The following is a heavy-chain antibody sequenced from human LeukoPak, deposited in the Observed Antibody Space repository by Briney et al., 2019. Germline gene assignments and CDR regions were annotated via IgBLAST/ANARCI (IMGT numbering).Heavy chain of an antibody. CDR2: INHSGST. CDR1: GGSFSGYY. J-gene: IGHJ6*02. V-gene: IGHV4-34*01. D-gene: IGHD3-10*01. Sequence: SETLSLTCAVYGGSFSGYYWSWIRQPPGKGLEWIGEINHSGSTNYNPSLKSRVTISVDTSKNQFSLKLTSVTAADTAVYYCAREPVSITMVRGVILGMDVWGQGTTVTVSS. CDR3: AREPVSITMVRGVILGMDV.